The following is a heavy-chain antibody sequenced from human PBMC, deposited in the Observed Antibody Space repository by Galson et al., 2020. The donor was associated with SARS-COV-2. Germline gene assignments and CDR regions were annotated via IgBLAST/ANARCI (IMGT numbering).Heavy chain of an antibody. Sequence: GESLKISCAGSGFTFSRYAMNWVRQAPGKGLEWVSSITGSGSNTHYVASVRGRFTISRDDSNNMLYLQMSGPRPEDTAVYYCAKGTNYFDSTGYLDYWGQGTLVTVSS. CDR2: ITGSGSNT. CDR3: AKGTNYFDSTGYLDY. V-gene: IGHV3-23*01. CDR1: GFTFSRYA. D-gene: IGHD3-22*01. J-gene: IGHJ4*02.